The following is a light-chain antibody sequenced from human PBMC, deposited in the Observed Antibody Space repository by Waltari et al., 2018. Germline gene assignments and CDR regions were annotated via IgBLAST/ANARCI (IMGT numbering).Light chain of an antibody. CDR1: QSVGNY. Sequence: EIVLTQSPATLSLSPGDKATLSCRASQSVGNYLAWYQQKPGQAPRLLIYDASNRATGIPARFRGSGSGTDFTLTISSLEAEDFAVYYCQQRSNWTPHTFGQGARLEIK. V-gene: IGKV3-11*01. J-gene: IGKJ2*01. CDR3: QQRSNWTPHT. CDR2: DAS.